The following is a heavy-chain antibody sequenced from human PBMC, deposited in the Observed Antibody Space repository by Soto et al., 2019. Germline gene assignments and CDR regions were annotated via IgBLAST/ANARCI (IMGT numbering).Heavy chain of an antibody. CDR1: GYTFTSYD. CDR2: MNPNSGNT. D-gene: IGHD3-9*01. V-gene: IGHV1-8*01. CDR3: ARVKSYDILTGYSTWFDP. J-gene: IGHJ5*02. Sequence: ASVTVSCTASGYTFTSYDINWVRQATGQGLEWMGWMNPNSGNTGYAQNFQGRVTMTRNTSISTAYMELSSLRSEDMAVYYCARVKSYDILTGYSTWFDPWGQGTLVTVS.